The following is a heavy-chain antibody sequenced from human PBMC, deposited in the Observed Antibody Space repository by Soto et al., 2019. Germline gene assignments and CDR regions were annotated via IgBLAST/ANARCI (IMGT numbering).Heavy chain of an antibody. J-gene: IGHJ4*02. CDR2: IIPIFGTA. V-gene: IGHV1-69*13. CDR1: GGTFSSYA. D-gene: IGHD4-17*01. Sequence: GASVKVSCKASGGTFSSYAISWVRQAPGQGLEWMGGIIPIFGTANYAQKFQGRVTITADESTSTAYMELSSLRSEDTAVYYCARRDYGDYDFDYWGQGTLVTVSS. CDR3: ARRDYGDYDFDY.